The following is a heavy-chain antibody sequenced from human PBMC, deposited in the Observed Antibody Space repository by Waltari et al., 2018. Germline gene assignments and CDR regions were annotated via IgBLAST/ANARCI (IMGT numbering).Heavy chain of an antibody. J-gene: IGHJ4*02. CDR1: RGTFSIYG. V-gene: IGHV1-69*09. Sequence: QVQLVQSGAEVKEPGSSVKVSCKASRGTFSIYGITGLRQAPGQGLEGKGRSIPMDGLPNDAQKCQGRVTISADKSTYTAYMDLSSLTSEDTAVYFCARDLGTTVTEPYFDSWGQGTLVTVSS. CDR2: SIPMDGLP. CDR3: ARDLGTTVTEPYFDS. D-gene: IGHD4-17*01.